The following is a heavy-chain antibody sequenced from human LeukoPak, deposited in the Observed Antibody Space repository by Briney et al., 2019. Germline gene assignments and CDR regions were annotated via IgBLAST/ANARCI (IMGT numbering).Heavy chain of an antibody. Sequence: ASVKVSCKASGYTFTSHGISWVRQAPGQGLEWMGWISAYNGNTNYAQKLQGRVTMTTDTSTSTAYMELRSLRSDDTAVYYCARAGYYDILTGMDYWGQGTLVTVSS. CDR2: ISAYNGNT. D-gene: IGHD3-9*01. J-gene: IGHJ4*02. CDR1: GYTFTSHG. CDR3: ARAGYYDILTGMDY. V-gene: IGHV1-18*01.